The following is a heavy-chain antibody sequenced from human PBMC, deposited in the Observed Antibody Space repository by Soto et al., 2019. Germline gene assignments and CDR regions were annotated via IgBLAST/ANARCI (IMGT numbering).Heavy chain of an antibody. J-gene: IGHJ4*02. V-gene: IGHV4-34*01. D-gene: IGHD3-10*01. CDR1: GGSFSGYY. Sequence: SETLSLTFAVYGGSFSGYYWSWIRQPPGKGLEWIGEINHSGSTNYNPSLKSRVTISVDTSKNQFSLKLSSVTAADTAVYYCARVSTVRGVIPQPTDYWGQGTLVTVSS. CDR3: ARVSTVRGVIPQPTDY. CDR2: INHSGST.